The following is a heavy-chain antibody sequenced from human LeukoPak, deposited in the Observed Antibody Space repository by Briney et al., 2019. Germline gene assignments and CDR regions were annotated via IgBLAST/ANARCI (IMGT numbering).Heavy chain of an antibody. CDR2: IIPILGIA. V-gene: IGHV1-69*04. D-gene: IGHD6-13*01. CDR3: ARDPGSSFPYFDY. Sequence: GASVNVSCKASGYTFTGYYMHWVRQAPGQGHERMGRIIPILGIANYAQKFQGRVTITADKSTSTAYMELSSLRSEDTAVYYCARDPGSSFPYFDYWGQGTLVTVSS. J-gene: IGHJ4*02. CDR1: GYTFTGYY.